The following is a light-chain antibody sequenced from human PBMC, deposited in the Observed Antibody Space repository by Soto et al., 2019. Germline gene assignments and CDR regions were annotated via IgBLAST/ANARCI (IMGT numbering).Light chain of an antibody. V-gene: IGKV3-15*01. Sequence: ETVMTQSPATLSVSPGERATLSCRAGRNINSNLAWYQQKPGQAPRLLIAGASIRATDVPARFSGNGSGTEFTLTISSLQSEDFAVYFCQQYNNWPLYTFGQGTKLEIK. CDR3: QQYNNWPLYT. CDR1: RNINSN. J-gene: IGKJ2*01. CDR2: GAS.